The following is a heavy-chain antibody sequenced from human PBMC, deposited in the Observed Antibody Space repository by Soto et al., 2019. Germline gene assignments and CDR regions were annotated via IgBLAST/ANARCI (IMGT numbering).Heavy chain of an antibody. CDR2: IIPIFGTA. D-gene: IGHD1-1*01. V-gene: IGHV1-69*13. J-gene: IGHJ6*02. Sequence: GASVKVSCKASGGTFSSYAISWVRQAPGQGLEWMGGIIPIFGTANYAQKFQGRVTITADESTSTAYMELSSLRSEDTAVYYCARALEGRENNPYYYYGMDVWGQGTTVTVSS. CDR1: GGTFSSYA. CDR3: ARALEGRENNPYYYYGMDV.